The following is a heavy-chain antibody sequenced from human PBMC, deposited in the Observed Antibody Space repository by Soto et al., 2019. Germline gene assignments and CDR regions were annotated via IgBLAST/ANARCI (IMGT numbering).Heavy chain of an antibody. J-gene: IGHJ5*02. Sequence: QLQLQESGPGLVKPSETLSLTCTVSGGSISSSSYYWGWIRQPPGKGLEWIGSNYYSGSTNYNPSLKSRVTISVDTSKNQSSLKLSSVTAADTAVYYCARRGGTYNWFDHWGQGTLVTVSS. CDR1: GGSISSSSYY. D-gene: IGHD3-16*01. V-gene: IGHV4-39*01. CDR3: ARRGGTYNWFDH. CDR2: NYYSGST.